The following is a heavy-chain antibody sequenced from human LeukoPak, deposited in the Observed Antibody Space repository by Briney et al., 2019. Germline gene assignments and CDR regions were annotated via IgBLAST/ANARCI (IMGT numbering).Heavy chain of an antibody. CDR2: MNPNSGNT. Sequence: ASVKVSCKVCGYTFTSYDINWVRQATGQGLEWMGWMNPNSGNTGYAQKFQGRVTMTRNTSISTAYMELSSLRSEDTAVYYCARGRVTMVRGVIMYYFDYWGQGTLVTVSS. V-gene: IGHV1-8*01. CDR3: ARGRVTMVRGVIMYYFDY. CDR1: GYTFTSYD. J-gene: IGHJ4*02. D-gene: IGHD3-10*01.